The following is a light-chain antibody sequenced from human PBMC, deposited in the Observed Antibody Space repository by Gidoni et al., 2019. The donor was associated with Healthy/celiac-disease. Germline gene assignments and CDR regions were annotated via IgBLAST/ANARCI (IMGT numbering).Light chain of an antibody. Sequence: QSALTQPASVSGSPGQSITISCTGTSSDVENYNLVSWYQQHPGKAPKLMVFEGTKRPSGVSSRFSGSVSGNTASLTISGLQAEDESDYYCCSYAGSDTLVFGGGTKLTVL. J-gene: IGLJ2*01. CDR3: CSYAGSDTLV. V-gene: IGLV2-23*01. CDR2: EGT. CDR1: SSDVENYNL.